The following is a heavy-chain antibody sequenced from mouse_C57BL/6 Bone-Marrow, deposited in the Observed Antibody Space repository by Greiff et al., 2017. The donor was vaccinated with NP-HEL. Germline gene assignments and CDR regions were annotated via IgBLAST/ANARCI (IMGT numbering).Heavy chain of an antibody. V-gene: IGHV5-6*02. J-gene: IGHJ3*01. Sequence: EVKLVESGGDLVKPGGSLKLSCAASGFTFSSYGMSWVRQTPDKRLEWVATISSGGSYTYYPDSVKGRFTISRDNAKNTLYLQMSSLKSEDTAMYYCARRRPWFAYWGQGTLVTVSA. CDR2: ISSGGSYT. CDR3: ARRRPWFAY. CDR1: GFTFSSYG.